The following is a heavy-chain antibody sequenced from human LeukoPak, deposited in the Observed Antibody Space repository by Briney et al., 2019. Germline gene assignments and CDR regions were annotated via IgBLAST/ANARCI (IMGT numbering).Heavy chain of an antibody. Sequence: GSLRLSCTASGFTVSTYRMNWVRQAPGKGLEWVSHITTTSRTIYYADSVKARFTISRDDAKNSLYLQMNGLRAEDTAVYYCAREGAAAGLDCWGQGTLVTVSS. CDR2: ITTTSRTI. J-gene: IGHJ4*02. CDR1: GFTVSTYR. CDR3: AREGAAAGLDC. V-gene: IGHV3-48*01. D-gene: IGHD6-13*01.